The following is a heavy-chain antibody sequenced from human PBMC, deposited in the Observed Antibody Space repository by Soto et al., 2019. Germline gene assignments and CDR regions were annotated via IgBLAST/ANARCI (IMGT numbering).Heavy chain of an antibody. J-gene: IGHJ6*02. V-gene: IGHV4-59*08. CDR2: IYYSGST. CDR1: GGSSSSYY. Sequence: PSETLSLTCTVSGGSSSSYYWSWIRQPPGKGLEWIGYIYYSGSTNYNPSLKCPVTISVDTSKNQFALKLSPVTAADTAVYYCTRVGFNWNDDYYAMDVWGQGTTVT. CDR3: TRVGFNWNDDYYAMDV. D-gene: IGHD1-20*01.